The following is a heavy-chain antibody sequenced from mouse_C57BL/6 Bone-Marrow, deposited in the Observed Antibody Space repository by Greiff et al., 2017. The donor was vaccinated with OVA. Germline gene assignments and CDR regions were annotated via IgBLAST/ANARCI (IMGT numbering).Heavy chain of an antibody. Sequence: QVQLQQPGAELVKPGASVKLSCKASGYTFTSYWMHWVKQRPGQGLEWIGMIHPNSGSTNYNEKFKSKATLTADKSSSTAYMQFSSLTSEDSAIYYCARSGCWYFDYWGQGTTLTVSS. CDR1: GYTFTSYW. V-gene: IGHV1-64*01. CDR3: ARSGCWYFDY. J-gene: IGHJ2*01. CDR2: IHPNSGST.